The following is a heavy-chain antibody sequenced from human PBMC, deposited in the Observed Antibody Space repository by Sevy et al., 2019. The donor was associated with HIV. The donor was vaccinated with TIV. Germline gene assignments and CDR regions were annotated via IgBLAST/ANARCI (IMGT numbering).Heavy chain of an antibody. Sequence: GGSLRLSCAASGFTFSKYSMSWIRQTPGKGPEWVSTFSFGCGKINYADSVKGRFTISRDDSRNTFYLQMNSLRAEDTAIYYCAREGCTKPHDYWGQGTVVTVSS. V-gene: IGHV3-23*01. CDR2: FSFGCGKI. J-gene: IGHJ4*02. D-gene: IGHD2-8*01. CDR3: AREGCTKPHDY. CDR1: GFTFSKYS.